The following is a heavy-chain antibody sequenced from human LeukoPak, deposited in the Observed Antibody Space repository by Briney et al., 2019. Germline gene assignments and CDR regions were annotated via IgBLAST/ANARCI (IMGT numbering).Heavy chain of an antibody. CDR1: GGSISGYF. CDR2: IYSSGST. J-gene: IGHJ4*02. V-gene: IGHV4-4*07. Sequence: SQTLSLTCTVFGGSISGYFWSWIRQPAGKGLEWIGRIYSSGSTNYNPSLKSRVTMSVDTSKNQFSLKLSSVTAADTAIYYCARTGNSGWYLFDYWGQGTLVTVSS. D-gene: IGHD6-19*01. CDR3: ARTGNSGWYLFDY.